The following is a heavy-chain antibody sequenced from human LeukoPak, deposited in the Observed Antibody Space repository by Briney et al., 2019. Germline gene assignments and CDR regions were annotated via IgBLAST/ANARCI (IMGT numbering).Heavy chain of an antibody. CDR3: ARSHYDSSGYPDAFDI. J-gene: IGHJ3*02. CDR1: GFTFSSYW. D-gene: IGHD3-22*01. CDR2: IYSGGST. V-gene: IGHV3-53*01. Sequence: GGSLRLSCAASGFTFSSYWMSWVRQAPGKGLEWVSVIYSGGSTYYADSVKGRFTISRDNSKNTLYLQMNSLRAEDTAVYYCARSHYDSSGYPDAFDIWGQGTMVTVSS.